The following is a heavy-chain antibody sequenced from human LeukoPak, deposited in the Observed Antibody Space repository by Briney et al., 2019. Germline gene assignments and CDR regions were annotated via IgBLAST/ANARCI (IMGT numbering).Heavy chain of an antibody. CDR2: ISSSSSYI. CDR1: RFTFSSYS. Sequence: GGSLRLSCAASRFTFSSYSMNWVRQAPGKGLEWVSSISSSSSYIYYADSVKGRFTISRDNAKNSLYLQMNSLRAEDTAVYYCAVCGGSSWYGSFDPWGQGTLVTVSS. CDR3: AVCGGSSWYGSFDP. D-gene: IGHD6-13*01. J-gene: IGHJ5*02. V-gene: IGHV3-21*01.